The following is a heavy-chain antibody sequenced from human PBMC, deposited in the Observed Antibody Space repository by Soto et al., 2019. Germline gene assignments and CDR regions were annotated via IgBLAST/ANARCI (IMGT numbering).Heavy chain of an antibody. Sequence: QEQLVQSGAEVKKPGSSVKVSCKAVGVTSTSYAINWVRQAPGQGLEWMGGIVPMFGTSKYAQTFQGRVTVTADTSTNIAYMALSGLTFEDTAVYFCTRGSEYAFWSGSLWGQGTQVSVS. V-gene: IGHV1-69*06. CDR2: IVPMFGTS. D-gene: IGHD3-3*01. CDR1: GVTSTSYA. J-gene: IGHJ4*02. CDR3: TRGSEYAFWSGSL.